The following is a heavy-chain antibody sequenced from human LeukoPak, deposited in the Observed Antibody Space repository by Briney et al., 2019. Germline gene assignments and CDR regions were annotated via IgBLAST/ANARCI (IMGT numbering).Heavy chain of an antibody. CDR3: AREGGTTVTRAFDY. CDR2: MNHSGGI. V-gene: IGHV4-34*01. D-gene: IGHD4-17*01. J-gene: IGHJ4*02. Sequence: SETLSLTCAVYGGSFSGYLWSWIRQPPGKGLEWIGEMNHSGGINYNPSLKSRVTISVDTSKNQFSLKLSSVTAADTAVYYCAREGGTTVTRAFDYWGQGTLVTVSS. CDR1: GGSFSGYL.